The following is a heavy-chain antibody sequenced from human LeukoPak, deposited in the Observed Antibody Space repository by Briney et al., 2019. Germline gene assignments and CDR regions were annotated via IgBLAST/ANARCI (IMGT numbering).Heavy chain of an antibody. Sequence: SETLSLTCTVSGGSISSYYWSWIRQPAGKGLEWIGRIYTSGSTDYNPSLKSRVTMSVDTSKNQFSLKLSSVTAADTAVYYCARDGYSYGYRWFDPWGQGTLVTVSS. V-gene: IGHV4-4*07. D-gene: IGHD5-18*01. J-gene: IGHJ5*02. CDR1: GGSISSYY. CDR2: IYTSGST. CDR3: ARDGYSYGYRWFDP.